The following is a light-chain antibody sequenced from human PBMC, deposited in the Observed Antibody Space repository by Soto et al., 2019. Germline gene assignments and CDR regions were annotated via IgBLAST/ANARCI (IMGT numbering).Light chain of an antibody. CDR1: QSVSNNY. V-gene: IGKV3-20*01. CDR3: RKYGSSPRWT. CDR2: AAS. Sequence: IVLTQSPGTLSLSPGEEATLSCRASQSVSNNYLAWYQQKPGQAPRLLIYAASTRATGIPDRFSGSGSGTDFTLTIGRLGPEDFGVNYCRKYGSSPRWTFGPGTKVDI. J-gene: IGKJ1*01.